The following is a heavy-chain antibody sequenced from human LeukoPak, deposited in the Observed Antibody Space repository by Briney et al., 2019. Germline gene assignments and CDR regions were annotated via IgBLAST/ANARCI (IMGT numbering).Heavy chain of an antibody. D-gene: IGHD5-18*01. CDR3: ARRGEAMDPFDY. Sequence: PRKSLPISCKDSGYSFTSYWIGCVRQMPGQGLEWIGFIYPGHSDTRYCPSFQGQLTISADKSINTASRQWSSLKASHTAIYYCARRGEAMDPFDYWGQGTLVTVSS. V-gene: IGHV5-51*01. J-gene: IGHJ4*02. CDR2: IYPGHSDT. CDR1: GYSFTSYW.